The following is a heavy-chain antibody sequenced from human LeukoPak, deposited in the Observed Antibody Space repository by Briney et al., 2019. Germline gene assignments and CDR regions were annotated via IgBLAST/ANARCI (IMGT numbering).Heavy chain of an antibody. D-gene: IGHD6-13*01. CDR3: ARSAAGSFDY. V-gene: IGHV4-39*01. Sequence: SETLSLTCTVSGGSISSSSYYWGWIRQPPGKGLEWIGSIYYSGSTYYNPSLKSRVTISVDTSKNQFSLKLSSVTAADTAVYYCARSAAGSFDYWGQGTLATVSS. CDR2: IYYSGST. CDR1: GGSISSSSYY. J-gene: IGHJ4*02.